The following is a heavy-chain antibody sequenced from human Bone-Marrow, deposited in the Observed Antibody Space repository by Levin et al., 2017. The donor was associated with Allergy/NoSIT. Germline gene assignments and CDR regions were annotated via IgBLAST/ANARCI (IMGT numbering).Heavy chain of an antibody. CDR2: ISGNSNTI. D-gene: IGHD2-15*01. CDR1: GFTFSSYS. V-gene: IGHV3-48*01. Sequence: GGSLRLSCAASGFTFSSYSINWVRQAPGKGLEWLSYISGNSNTIYYGDSVRGRFTISRDNAMNSLYLQMHSLRVEDTAVYFCARDPRYCAGGNCYSDPFYFDYWGQGTLVTVSS. J-gene: IGHJ4*02. CDR3: ARDPRYCAGGNCYSDPFYFDY.